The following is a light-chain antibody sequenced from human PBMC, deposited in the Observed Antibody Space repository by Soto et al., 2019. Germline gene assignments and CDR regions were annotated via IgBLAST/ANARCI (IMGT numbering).Light chain of an antibody. V-gene: IGLV2-18*02. Sequence: QSVLTQPPSVSGSPGQSVTIPCTGTSSDVGSYNRVSWYQQPPGTAPKVMIYEVSNRPSGVPDRFSGSKSGNTASLTISGLQAEDEADYYCASYTTSTTRLVFGTGTKLTVL. CDR1: SSDVGSYNR. J-gene: IGLJ1*01. CDR3: ASYTTSTTRLV. CDR2: EVS.